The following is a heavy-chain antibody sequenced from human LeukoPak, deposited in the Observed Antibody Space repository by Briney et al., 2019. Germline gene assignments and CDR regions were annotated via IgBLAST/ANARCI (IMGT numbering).Heavy chain of an antibody. Sequence: GGSLRLSCAASGFTFSSYSMNWVRQAPGKGLEWVSSISSSSSHIYYADSVKGRFTISRDNAKNSLYLQMNSLRAEDTAVYYCARATVLEPDYWGQGTLVTVSS. CDR3: ARATVLEPDY. CDR1: GFTFSSYS. D-gene: IGHD3-3*01. J-gene: IGHJ4*02. V-gene: IGHV3-21*01. CDR2: ISSSSSHI.